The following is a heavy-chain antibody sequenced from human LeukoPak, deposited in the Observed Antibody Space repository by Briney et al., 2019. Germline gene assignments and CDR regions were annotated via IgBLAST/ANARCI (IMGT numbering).Heavy chain of an antibody. CDR1: GYTFTNYY. V-gene: IGHV1-46*01. Sequence: GASVKVPCKAYGYTFTNYYIHWVRQAPGQWLEWMGITDPIGGSTNYAQKFQGRVTMTRDTSTSTVYMELSSLRSEDSAVYYCARWTTTHLDYWGQGTLVTVSS. J-gene: IGHJ4*02. D-gene: IGHD4-11*01. CDR2: TDPIGGST. CDR3: ARWTTTHLDY.